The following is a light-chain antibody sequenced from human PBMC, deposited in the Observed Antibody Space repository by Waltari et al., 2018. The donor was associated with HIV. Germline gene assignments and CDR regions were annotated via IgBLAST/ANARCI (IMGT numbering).Light chain of an antibody. Sequence: QSVLTQPPSASGTPGQRVTMSWSGSSSTLGRNYVNWYQQLPRTAPKLLIHRNNQRPSGVPDRFSGSKSGTSVSLAISGLRSEDEADYYCAAWDDRLSGWVFGGGTKLTV. CDR2: RNN. CDR3: AAWDDRLSGWV. J-gene: IGLJ3*02. V-gene: IGLV1-47*01. CDR1: SSTLGRNY.